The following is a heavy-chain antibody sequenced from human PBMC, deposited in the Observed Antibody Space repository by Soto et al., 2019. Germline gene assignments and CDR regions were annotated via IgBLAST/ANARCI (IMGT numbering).Heavy chain of an antibody. CDR1: GFTFSSYG. V-gene: IGHV3-30*18. CDR2: ISYDGSNK. Sequence: QVQLVESGGGVVQPGRSLRLSCAASGFTFSSYGMHWVRQAPGKGLEWVAVISYDGSNKYYADSVKGRFTISRDNSKNTLDLQMNSLRAEDTAVYYCANRGTVTKSMDYWGQGTLVTVSS. D-gene: IGHD4-17*01. CDR3: ANRGTVTKSMDY. J-gene: IGHJ4*02.